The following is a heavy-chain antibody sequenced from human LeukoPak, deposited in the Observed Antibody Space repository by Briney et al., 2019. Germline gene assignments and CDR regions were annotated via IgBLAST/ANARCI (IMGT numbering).Heavy chain of an antibody. CDR2: IHYSGSA. CDR3: ARHGFLLVTTKGWFDP. CDR1: GDSIISSTYY. Sequence: PSETLSLTCTVSGDSIISSTYYWGWVRQPPGKGLEWIGSIHYSGSAYYNPSLKSRVTISVDTSNNQFSLKLSSVTAADTAVYYCARHGFLLVTTKGWFDPWGQGTLVTVSS. J-gene: IGHJ5*02. V-gene: IGHV4-39*01. D-gene: IGHD4-17*01.